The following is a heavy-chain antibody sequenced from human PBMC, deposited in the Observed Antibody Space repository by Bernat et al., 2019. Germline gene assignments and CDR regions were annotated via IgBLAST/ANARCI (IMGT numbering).Heavy chain of an antibody. V-gene: IGHV3-74*01. CDR3: ASGFCGTSDCYSLVMDV. D-gene: IGHD2-21*02. Sequence: EVQLVESGGGLVQPGGSLRPSCEASGFTFSYYWMHWVRQAPRKGLVWVSRINTDGSSTNYADSVKDRFTISRDNAKNTVYLQMNSLSPKDTGIYYCASGFCGTSDCYSLVMDVWGQGTTVTVSS. J-gene: IGHJ6*02. CDR1: GFTFSYYW. CDR2: INTDGSST.